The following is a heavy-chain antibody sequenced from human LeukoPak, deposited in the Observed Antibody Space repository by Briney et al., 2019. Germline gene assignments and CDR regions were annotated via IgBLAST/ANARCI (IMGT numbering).Heavy chain of an antibody. Sequence: PSETLSLTCTVSGGSISSSSYYWGWIRQPPGKGLEWIGSIYYSGSTYYNPSLKSRVTISVDTSKNQFSLKLSSVTAADTAVYYCARYSGYYYHFDYWGQGTLVTVSS. D-gene: IGHD3-22*01. CDR3: ARYSGYYYHFDY. V-gene: IGHV4-39*07. CDR2: IYYSGST. CDR1: GGSISSSSYY. J-gene: IGHJ4*02.